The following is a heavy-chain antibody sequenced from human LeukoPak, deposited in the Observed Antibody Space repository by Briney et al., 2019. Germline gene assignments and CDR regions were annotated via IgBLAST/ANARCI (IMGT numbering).Heavy chain of an antibody. CDR2: ISAYNGNT. D-gene: IGHD2-21*02. CDR1: GYIFINYV. CDR3: ARSVVTAFYYYGMDV. J-gene: IGHJ6*02. V-gene: IGHV1-18*01. Sequence: ASVKVSCKASGYIFINYVISWVRQAPGQGLEWMGWISAYNGNTNYAQKLQGRVTMTTDTSTSTAYMELRSLRSDDTAVYYCARSVVTAFYYYGMDVWGQGTTVTVSS.